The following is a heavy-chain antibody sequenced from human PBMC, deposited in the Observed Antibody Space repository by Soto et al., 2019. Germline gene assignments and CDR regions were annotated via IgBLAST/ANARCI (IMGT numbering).Heavy chain of an antibody. CDR2: IVPIFGTA. Sequence: QVQLVQSGAEVKKPGSSVKVSCKASGGTFSSYAISWVRQAPGQGLEWMGGIVPIFGTANSAQKFQGRVTFTADESTSTAYMDVSSLGSEDTAVYYCCVVGATTSFDYWGQGTLVTVSS. CDR3: CVVGATTSFDY. CDR1: GGTFSSYA. J-gene: IGHJ4*02. V-gene: IGHV1-69*01. D-gene: IGHD1-26*01.